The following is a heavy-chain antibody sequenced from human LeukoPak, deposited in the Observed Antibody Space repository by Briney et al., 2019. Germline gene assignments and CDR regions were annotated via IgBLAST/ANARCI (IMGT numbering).Heavy chain of an antibody. J-gene: IGHJ4*02. CDR3: AKGSCSSTTCLKTD. Sequence: GGSLRLSCAASGFSFSTYAMSWVRQIPGKGLEWVSAISGSDPGTYYADSVKGRFTISRDNSKNTLYLQMNSLKSEDTAVYYCAKGSCSSTTCLKTDWGQGAPVTVSS. CDR2: ISGSDPGT. D-gene: IGHD2-2*01. CDR1: GFSFSTYA. V-gene: IGHV3-23*01.